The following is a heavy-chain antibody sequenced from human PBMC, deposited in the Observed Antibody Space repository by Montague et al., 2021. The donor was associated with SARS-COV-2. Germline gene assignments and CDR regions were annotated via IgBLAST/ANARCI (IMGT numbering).Heavy chain of an antibody. Sequence: LRLSCAASGFAFNNFAMSWVRQAPGKGLEWVSSIFGSAAGTYYGDSVKGRFTISRDNSKNTRYLQMNSLRAEDTAKYYCAKQPGAGAVVYWYFDLWGRGTVVSVSS. CDR3: AKQPGAGAVVYWYFDL. J-gene: IGHJ2*01. CDR1: GFAFNNFA. D-gene: IGHD6-19*01. V-gene: IGHV3-23*01. CDR2: IFGSAAGT.